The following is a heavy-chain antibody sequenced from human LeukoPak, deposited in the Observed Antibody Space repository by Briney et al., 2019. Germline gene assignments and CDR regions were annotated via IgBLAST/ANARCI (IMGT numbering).Heavy chain of an antibody. CDR1: GYTFTGYF. CDR2: INPNIGDA. Sequence: ASVKVSCKASGYTFTGYFMHWVRQAPGQGLVWMGWINPNIGDASYAQKFQGRVTMTRDRSINTAYMELSRLTSDDTAVYYCARMDLDGGDSIGFDSWGQGTLVTVSS. J-gene: IGHJ5*01. V-gene: IGHV1-2*02. D-gene: IGHD2-21*02. CDR3: ARMDLDGGDSIGFDS.